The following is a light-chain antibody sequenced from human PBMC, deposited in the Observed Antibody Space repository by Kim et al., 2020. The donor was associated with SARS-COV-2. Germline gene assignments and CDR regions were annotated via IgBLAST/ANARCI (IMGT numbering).Light chain of an antibody. J-gene: IGLJ3*02. V-gene: IGLV1-40*01. CDR1: STNIGEGYD. CDR2: DNN. CDR3: QSYDSSLRGWV. Sequence: RGTIPCTGSSTNIGEGYDVHWYQQLPGTAPKLLIHDNNNRPSGVPDRVSGSKSGTSASLAITGLQAEDEADYYCQSYDSSLRGWVFGGGTQLTV.